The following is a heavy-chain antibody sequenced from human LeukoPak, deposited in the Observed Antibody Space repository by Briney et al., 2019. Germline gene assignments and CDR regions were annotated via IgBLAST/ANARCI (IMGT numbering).Heavy chain of an antibody. V-gene: IGHV3-23*01. CDR1: GFTFRNYY. CDR2: ISGSGDSI. Sequence: PGGSLRLSCAASGFTFRNYYMSWVRQAPGKGLEWASAISGSGDSIFYADSVKGRFTISRDNSKTTLYVQMNSLRAEDTAVYYCAKSFLTGYSLFDSWGQGTLVTVSS. D-gene: IGHD3-9*01. CDR3: AKSFLTGYSLFDS. J-gene: IGHJ4*02.